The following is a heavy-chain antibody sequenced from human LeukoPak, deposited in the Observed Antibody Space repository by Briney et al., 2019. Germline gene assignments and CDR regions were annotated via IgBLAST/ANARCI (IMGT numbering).Heavy chain of an antibody. J-gene: IGHJ4*02. D-gene: IGHD7-27*01. Sequence: ASVKVSCKASGYTFSSYWMHWVRQAPGKGLLWVSRIYTDETTTAYTDSVKGRFTISRDNAKNTLYLQMNSLRAEDTAVYYCVRRSPLGGFLDSWGQGTLVTVSS. CDR1: GYTFSSYW. CDR3: VRRSPLGGFLDS. CDR2: IYTDETTT. V-gene: IGHV3-74*01.